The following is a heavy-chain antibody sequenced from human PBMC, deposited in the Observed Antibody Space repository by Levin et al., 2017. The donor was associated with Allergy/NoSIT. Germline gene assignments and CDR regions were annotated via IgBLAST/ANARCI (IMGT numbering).Heavy chain of an antibody. Sequence: GESLKISCAASGFTFSNAWMSWVRQAPGKGLEWVGRIKSKTDGGTTDYAAPVKGRFTISRDDSKNTLYLQMNSLKTEDTAVYYCTTDVTAEYDYVWGSYRLNWYFDLWGRGTLVTVSS. J-gene: IGHJ2*01. D-gene: IGHD3-16*02. V-gene: IGHV3-15*01. CDR3: TTDVTAEYDYVWGSYRLNWYFDL. CDR1: GFTFSNAW. CDR2: IKSKTDGGTT.